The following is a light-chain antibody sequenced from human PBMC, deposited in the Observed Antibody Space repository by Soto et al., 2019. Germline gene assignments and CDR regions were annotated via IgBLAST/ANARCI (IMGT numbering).Light chain of an antibody. V-gene: IGKV3-15*01. CDR1: QSVSSR. Sequence: IDLVQSPAALSLTPEGRLTLSWTARQSVSSRLGWYHKTPGQSPRLLIYGASTRATGIPARFSGSASGKEFPLTISRLPYEDSALYYCHQYNNSWTFGQGTKVDIK. CDR2: GAS. CDR3: HQYNNSWT. J-gene: IGKJ1*01.